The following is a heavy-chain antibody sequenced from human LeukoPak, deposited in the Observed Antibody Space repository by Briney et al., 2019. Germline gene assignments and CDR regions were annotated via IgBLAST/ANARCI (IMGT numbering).Heavy chain of an antibody. CDR2: ISGSGGST. Sequence: GGSLRLSCAASGFTFSSYAMSWVRQAPGKGLEWVSAISGSGGSTYYADSAKGRFAISRDNSKNTLYLQMNSLRAEDTAVYYCAKIGDYGDYVGDAFDIWGQGTMVTVSS. J-gene: IGHJ3*02. CDR3: AKIGDYGDYVGDAFDI. CDR1: GFTFSSYA. V-gene: IGHV3-23*01. D-gene: IGHD4-17*01.